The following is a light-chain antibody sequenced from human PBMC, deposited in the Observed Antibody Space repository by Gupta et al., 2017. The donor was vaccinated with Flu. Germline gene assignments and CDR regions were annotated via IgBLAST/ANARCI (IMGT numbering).Light chain of an antibody. CDR2: DAS. CDR1: QDISDY. V-gene: IGKV1-33*01. J-gene: IGKJ4*01. Sequence: DIQMTQSPSSLSASVGDRVTITCQASQDISDYVNWYQQKPGKAPKLLIYDASNLETGVPSRFSGSRSGTYFTFTISSLQPDDIATYYCQQYDNLPPLTFGGGTKVEIK. CDR3: QQYDNLPPLT.